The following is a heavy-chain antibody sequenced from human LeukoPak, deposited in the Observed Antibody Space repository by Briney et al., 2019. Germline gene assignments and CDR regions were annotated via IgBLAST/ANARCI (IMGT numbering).Heavy chain of an antibody. CDR3: AKYVGYGVNYGSDY. CDR1: GFTFSSYS. J-gene: IGHJ4*02. Sequence: GGSLRLSCAASGFTFSSYSMNWVRQAPGKGLEWVSSISSSSTYIYYADSVKGRFTISRDNSENTLYLQMNSLRAEDTAVYYCAKYVGYGVNYGSDYWGQGTLVTVSS. V-gene: IGHV3-21*04. D-gene: IGHD4-17*01. CDR2: ISSSSTYI.